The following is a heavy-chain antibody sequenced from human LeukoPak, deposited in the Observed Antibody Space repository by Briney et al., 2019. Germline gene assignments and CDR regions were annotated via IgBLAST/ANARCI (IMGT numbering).Heavy chain of an antibody. CDR3: ARKYYDDSSGYYYLRAFDI. CDR1: GYTFTSYG. V-gene: IGHV1-18*01. CDR2: ISAYNGNT. D-gene: IGHD3-22*01. Sequence: GASVKVSCKASGYTFTSYGISWVRQAPGQGLEWMGWISAYNGNTNYAQKLQGRVTMTTDTSMSTAYMELRSLRSDDTAVYYCARKYYDDSSGYYYLRAFDIWGQGTMVTVSS. J-gene: IGHJ3*02.